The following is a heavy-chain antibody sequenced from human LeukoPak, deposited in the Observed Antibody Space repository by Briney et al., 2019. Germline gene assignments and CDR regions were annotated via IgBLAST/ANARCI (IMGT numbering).Heavy chain of an antibody. V-gene: IGHV1-46*01. D-gene: IGHD2-21*01. CDR1: GYTFTSYY. Sequence: ASVKVSCKASGYTFTSYYMHWVRQAPGQGLEWMGIINPSGGSTSYAQKFQGRVTITADTSTDTAYMELSSLRSEDTAVYYCATLPEGDHAFDIWGQGTMVTVSS. CDR2: INPSGGST. CDR3: ATLPEGDHAFDI. J-gene: IGHJ3*02.